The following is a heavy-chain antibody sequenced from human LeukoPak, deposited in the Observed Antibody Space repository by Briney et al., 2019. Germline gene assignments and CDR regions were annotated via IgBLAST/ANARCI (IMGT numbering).Heavy chain of an antibody. CDR3: AKDGYCSGGSCYSGGTSPIDY. D-gene: IGHD2-15*01. CDR1: GFAFSDYY. CDR2: ISSSGSTI. Sequence: TGGSLRLSCAASGFAFSDYYMSWIRQAPGKGLEWVSYISSSGSTIYYADSVKGRFTISGDNAKNSLYLQMNSLRAEDTAVYYCAKDGYCSGGSCYSGGTSPIDYWGQGTLVTVSS. J-gene: IGHJ4*02. V-gene: IGHV3-11*04.